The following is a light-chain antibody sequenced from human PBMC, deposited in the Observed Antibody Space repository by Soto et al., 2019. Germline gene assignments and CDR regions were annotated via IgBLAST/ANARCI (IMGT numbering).Light chain of an antibody. V-gene: IGLV2-14*02. CDR1: SSDVGSHDL. CDR3: SSFTSTTTYV. CDR2: DVS. J-gene: IGLJ1*01. Sequence: QSALTQPASVSGSPGQSIAISCTGTSSDVGSHDLVSWYQQQSGKVPKLIIYDVSSRPSGVSNRFSGSKSGNTASLTISGLQAEDEADYYCSSFTSTTTYVFGNGTKVTVL.